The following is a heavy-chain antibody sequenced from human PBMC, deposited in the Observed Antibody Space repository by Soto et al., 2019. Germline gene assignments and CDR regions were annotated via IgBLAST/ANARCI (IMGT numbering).Heavy chain of an antibody. CDR2: INPNSGGT. V-gene: IGHV1-2*02. CDR3: ARDRPYYDFWSGYHKNYYYYGMDV. CDR1: GYTFTGYY. D-gene: IGHD3-3*01. J-gene: IGHJ6*02. Sequence: ASVKVSCKVSGYTFTGYYMHWVRQAPGRGLEWMGWINPNSGGTNYAQKFQGRVTMTRDTSISTAYMELSRLRSDDTAVYYCARDRPYYDFWSGYHKNYYYYGMDVWGQGTTVTVSS.